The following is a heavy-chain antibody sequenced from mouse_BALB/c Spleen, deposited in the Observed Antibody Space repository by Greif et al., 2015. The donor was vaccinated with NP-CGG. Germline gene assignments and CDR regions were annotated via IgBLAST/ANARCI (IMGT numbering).Heavy chain of an antibody. CDR2: IYPGSGNT. J-gene: IGHJ4*01. CDR3: ARRTGTEAMDY. Sequence: QVQLQQPGPELVKPGASVKISCKASGNTFTDYYINWVKQKPGQGLEWIGWIYPGSGNTKYDEKFKGKTTLTVDTSSSTAYMQLSSLTSEDTAVYFCARRTGTEAMDYWGQGTSVTVSS. D-gene: IGHD4-1*01. CDR1: GNTFTDYY. V-gene: IGHV1-84*02.